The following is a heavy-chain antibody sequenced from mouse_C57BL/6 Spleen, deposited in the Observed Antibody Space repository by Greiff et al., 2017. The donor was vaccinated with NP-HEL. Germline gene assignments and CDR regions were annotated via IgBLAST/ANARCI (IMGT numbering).Heavy chain of an antibody. CDR1: GFSLTSYG. V-gene: IGHV2-2*01. CDR2: IWSGGST. D-gene: IGHD2-3*01. J-gene: IGHJ1*03. CDR3: ARERDGAGWLLEYFDV. Sequence: QVQLKQSGPGLVQPSQSLSITCTVSGFSLTSYGVHWVRQSPGKGLEWLGVIWSGGSTDYNAAFISRLSISKDNSKSQVFFKMNSLQADDTAIYYCARERDGAGWLLEYFDVWGTGTTVTVSS.